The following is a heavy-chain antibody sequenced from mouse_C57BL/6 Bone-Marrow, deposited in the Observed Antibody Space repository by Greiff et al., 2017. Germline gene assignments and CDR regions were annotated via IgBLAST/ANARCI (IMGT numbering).Heavy chain of an antibody. Sequence: VQLQQSGAELVRPGASVKLSCTASGFNIKDDYMHWVKQRPEQGLEWIGWIDPENGDTESASKFQGKATIPADTSSNTAYLQLSSLTSEDTAVIYGTAYDCAWFAYWGQGTLVTVSA. D-gene: IGHD2-4*01. V-gene: IGHV14-4*01. CDR1: GFNIKDDY. CDR2: IDPENGDT. J-gene: IGHJ3*01. CDR3: TAYDCAWFAY.